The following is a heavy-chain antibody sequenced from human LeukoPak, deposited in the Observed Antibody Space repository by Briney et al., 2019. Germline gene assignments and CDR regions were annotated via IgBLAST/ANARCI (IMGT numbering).Heavy chain of an antibody. D-gene: IGHD6-19*01. CDR2: ISAYNGNT. Sequence: PGASVKVSCKASGYTFTSYDINWVRQATGQGLEWMGWISAYNGNTNYARKLQGRVTMTTDTSTSTAYMELRSLRSDDTAVYYCARPHSSGWYYFDYWGQGTLVTVSS. V-gene: IGHV1-18*01. CDR3: ARPHSSGWYYFDY. CDR1: GYTFTSYD. J-gene: IGHJ4*02.